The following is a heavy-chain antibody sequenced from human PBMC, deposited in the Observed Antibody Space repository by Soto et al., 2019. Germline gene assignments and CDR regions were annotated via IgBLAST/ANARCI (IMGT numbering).Heavy chain of an antibody. CDR1: GFTFSSYA. CDR3: AKNLGYCSGGSCYFSEFQGPYYFDY. D-gene: IGHD2-15*01. CDR2: ISGSGGST. V-gene: IGHV3-23*01. Sequence: GGSLRLSCAASGFTFSSYAMSWVRQAPGKGLEWVSAISGSGGSTYYADSVKGRFTISRDNSKNTLYLQMNSLRAEDTAVYYCAKNLGYCSGGSCYFSEFQGPYYFDYWGQGTLVTVSS. J-gene: IGHJ4*02.